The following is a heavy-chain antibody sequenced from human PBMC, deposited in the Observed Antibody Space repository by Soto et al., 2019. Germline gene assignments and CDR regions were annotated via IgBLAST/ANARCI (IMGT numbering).Heavy chain of an antibody. CDR3: VKETAAAAYVETSPLDF. J-gene: IGHJ4*02. V-gene: IGHV3-23*01. D-gene: IGHD2-2*01. Sequence: VQLLESGGGLVQPGGSLRLSCAASGFTFISYAMDWVRQAPRTGLEWVSVIDGSGGDTSFADSVKGRFTISRDNSKNTLYLHMNRLRAEDTARYYCVKETAAAAYVETSPLDFWRQATLVTVSS. CDR1: GFTFISYA. CDR2: IDGSGGDT.